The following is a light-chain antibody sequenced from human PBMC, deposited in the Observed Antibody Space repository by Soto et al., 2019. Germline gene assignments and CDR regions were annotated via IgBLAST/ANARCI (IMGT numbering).Light chain of an antibody. CDR3: QHYNSYSEA. CDR1: QTISSW. J-gene: IGKJ1*01. CDR2: KAS. Sequence: DIQISQSASTLSGSVGDRVTITSRASQTISSWLAWYQQKPGKAPKLLIYKASTLKSGVPSRFSGSGSGTEFTLTISSLQPDDFATYYCQHYNSYSEAFGQGTKVDI. V-gene: IGKV1-5*03.